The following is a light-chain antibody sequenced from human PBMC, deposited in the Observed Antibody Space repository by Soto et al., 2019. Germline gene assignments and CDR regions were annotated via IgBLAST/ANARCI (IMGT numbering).Light chain of an antibody. CDR3: ATWDDSLSSVI. J-gene: IGLJ2*01. Sequence: QAVVTQPPSASGTPGQRVTISCSGSSFNIGSSSVYWYQRLPGTAPKLLIHSNNQRPSGVPDRFSGSKAGTSASLAISGLRSEDEADYYCATWDDSLSSVIFGGGTKLTVL. CDR2: SNN. V-gene: IGLV1-47*02. CDR1: SFNIGSSS.